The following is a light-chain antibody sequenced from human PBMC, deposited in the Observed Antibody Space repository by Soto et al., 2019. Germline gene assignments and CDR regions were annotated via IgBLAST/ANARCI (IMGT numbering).Light chain of an antibody. CDR3: QEWDSSSSYV. V-gene: IGLV3-1*01. CDR1: KLGDKY. CDR2: QDS. J-gene: IGLJ1*01. Sequence: SYELTQPPSVSVSPGQTASITCSGAKLGDKYACWYQQKPGQSTVLVIYQDSKRSSGIPERFSGSNSGNTATLTISGTQAMEEDYYYCQEWDSSSSYVFGTGTKLTVL.